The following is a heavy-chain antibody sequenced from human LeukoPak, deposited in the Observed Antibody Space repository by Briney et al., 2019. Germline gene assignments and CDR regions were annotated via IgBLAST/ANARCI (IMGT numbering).Heavy chain of an antibody. CDR3: ARDNSKYITIFGVVTSITPMDV. CDR1: GFTFSSYA. D-gene: IGHD3-3*01. Sequence: GGSLRLSCAASGFTFSSYAMHWVRQAPGKGLEWVAVISYDGSNKYYADSVKGRFTISRDNSKNTLYLQMNSLRAEDTAVYYCARDNSKYITIFGVVTSITPMDVWGKGTTVTVSS. J-gene: IGHJ6*03. CDR2: ISYDGSNK. V-gene: IGHV3-30-3*01.